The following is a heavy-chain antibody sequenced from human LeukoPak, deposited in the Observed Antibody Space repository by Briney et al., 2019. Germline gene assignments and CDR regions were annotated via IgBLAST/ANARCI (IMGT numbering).Heavy chain of an antibody. J-gene: IGHJ6*03. V-gene: IGHV4-38-2*01. CDR2: IYHSGST. CDR1: GYSISSGYY. CDR3: ARCYYYYYMDV. Sequence: PSETLSFTCAVSGYSISSGYYWGWIRQPPGKGLEWIGSIYHSGSTYYNPSLKSRVTISVDTSKNQFSLKLSSVTAADTAVYYCARCYYYYYMDVWGKGTTVTVSS.